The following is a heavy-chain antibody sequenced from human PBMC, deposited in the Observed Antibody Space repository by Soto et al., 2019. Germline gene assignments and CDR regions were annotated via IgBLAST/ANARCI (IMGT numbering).Heavy chain of an antibody. Sequence: QVQLVESGGGVVQPGRSLRLSCTASGFTFNNNGMHWVRQAPGKGLEWVTLISYDGSNKYYADSVKGRFTISRDNSKNTLYLQMNSLRAQDTAVYYCAKDVFGVYNYGMDVWGQGTTVTVSS. J-gene: IGHJ6*02. CDR2: ISYDGSNK. CDR3: AKDVFGVYNYGMDV. CDR1: GFTFNNNG. V-gene: IGHV3-30*18. D-gene: IGHD3-3*01.